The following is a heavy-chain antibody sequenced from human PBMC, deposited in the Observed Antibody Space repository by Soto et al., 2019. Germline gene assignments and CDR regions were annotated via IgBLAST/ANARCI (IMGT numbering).Heavy chain of an antibody. CDR2: IYYSGST. J-gene: IGHJ4*02. V-gene: IGHV4-59*08. CDR1: GGSISSYY. D-gene: IGHD5-18*01. CDR3: ARHTAMALVDY. Sequence: SETLSLTCTVSGGSISSYYWSWIRQPPGKGLEWIGYIYYSGSTNYNPSLKSRVTISVDTSKNQFSLMLRSVTAADTAVYYCARHTAMALVDYWGQGTLVTVSS.